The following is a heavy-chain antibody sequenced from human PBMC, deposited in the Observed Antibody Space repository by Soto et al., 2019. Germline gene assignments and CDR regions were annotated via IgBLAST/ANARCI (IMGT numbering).Heavy chain of an antibody. J-gene: IGHJ5*02. CDR3: AHKGGSGWYLGWFDP. CDR2: IYWDDHQ. V-gene: IGHV2-5*02. Sequence: SGPTLVNPTQTLTLTCTFSGFSLSTSGAGVGWIRQPPGKALEWLALIYWDDHQRYSPSLKSRLRITKDTSKNQVVLSMTNMDPVDTGTYYCAHKGGSGWYLGWFDPWGQGILVTVSS. D-gene: IGHD6-19*01. CDR1: GFSLSTSGAG.